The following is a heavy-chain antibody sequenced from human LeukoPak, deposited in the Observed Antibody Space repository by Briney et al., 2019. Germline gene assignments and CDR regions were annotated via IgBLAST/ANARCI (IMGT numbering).Heavy chain of an antibody. CDR3: ARALDIVAVWWFDP. CDR1: GYTLTSYY. CDR2: INPNSGGT. V-gene: IGHV1-2*02. D-gene: IGHD5-12*01. Sequence: ASVKVSCKASGYTLTSYYLHWVRQAPGQGLEWMGWINPNSGGTDYAQKFQGRVTMTRDTSISTAYMELSRLRSDDTAVYYCARALDIVAVWWFDPWGQGTLVTVSS. J-gene: IGHJ5*02.